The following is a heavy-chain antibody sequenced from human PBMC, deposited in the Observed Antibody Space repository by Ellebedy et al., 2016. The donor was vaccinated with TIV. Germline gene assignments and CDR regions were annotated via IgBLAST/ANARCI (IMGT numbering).Heavy chain of an antibody. CDR3: ARDRRDFWSGYWHTRLPAGYAFDI. Sequence: GSLRLSXAVYGGSFSGYYWSWIRQPPGKGLEWIGEINHSGSTNYNPSLKSRVTISVDTYKNQFSLKLSSVTAADTAVYYCARDRRDFWSGYWHTRLPAGYAFDIWGQGTMVTVSS. D-gene: IGHD3-3*01. J-gene: IGHJ3*02. CDR2: INHSGST. V-gene: IGHV4-34*01. CDR1: GGSFSGYY.